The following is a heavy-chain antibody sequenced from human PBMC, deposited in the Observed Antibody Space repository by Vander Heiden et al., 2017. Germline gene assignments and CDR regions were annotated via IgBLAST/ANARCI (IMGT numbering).Heavy chain of an antibody. CDR2: IIPIFGTA. CDR1: GGTFSSYA. J-gene: IGHJ4*02. D-gene: IGHD5-18*01. Sequence: QVHLFQWWVEAKKPASSGRVAGSSCGGTFSSYAISWVLQAPGKGLEWMGVIIPIFGTANYAQKFQGRVTITADESTSTAYMELSSLRSEDTAVYYCARDLRTAALDYWGQGTLVTVSS. V-gene: IGHV1-69*01. CDR3: ARDLRTAALDY.